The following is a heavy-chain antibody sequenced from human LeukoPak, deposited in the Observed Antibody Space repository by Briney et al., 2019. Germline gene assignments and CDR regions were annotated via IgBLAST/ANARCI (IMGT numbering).Heavy chain of an antibody. V-gene: IGHV1-18*01. J-gene: IGHJ4*02. D-gene: IGHD6-19*01. Sequence: GASVKVSCKASGYTFTSYGISWVRQAPGQGLEWMGWISAYNGNTNYAQKLQGRVTMTTDTSTSTAYMELSSLRSEDTAVYYCAILGAESGSGWPDFDYWGQGTLVTVSS. CDR1: GYTFTSYG. CDR2: ISAYNGNT. CDR3: AILGAESGSGWPDFDY.